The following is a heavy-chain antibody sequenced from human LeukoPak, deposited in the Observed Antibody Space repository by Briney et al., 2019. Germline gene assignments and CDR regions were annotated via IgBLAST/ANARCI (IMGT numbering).Heavy chain of an antibody. CDR3: AREAVMPVAPVKIGTSDRPLYEYYGLDV. D-gene: IGHD1/OR15-1a*01. Sequence: GGSLRLSCAASGFTVSSNYMSWVRQAPGKGLEWVSVIYTGGSTYYADSVKGRFTVSRDNSKNTVYLQMNSLRAEDTAVYYCAREAVMPVAPVKIGTSDRPLYEYYGLDVWGQGTTVTVS. J-gene: IGHJ6*02. V-gene: IGHV3-53*01. CDR2: IYTGGST. CDR1: GFTVSSNY.